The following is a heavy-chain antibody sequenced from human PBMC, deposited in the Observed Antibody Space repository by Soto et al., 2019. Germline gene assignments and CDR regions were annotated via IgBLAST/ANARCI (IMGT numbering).Heavy chain of an antibody. D-gene: IGHD3-22*01. CDR2: IYYSGST. Sequence: QVQLQESGPGLVKPSQTLSLTCTVSGGSISSGGYYWSWIRQHPGKGLEWIGYIYYSGSTYYNPSPKSPLTISVDPSKNQFSLKLSSVTAADTAVYYCARGRWLSPLDYWGQGTLVTVSS. CDR1: GGSISSGGYY. J-gene: IGHJ4*02. V-gene: IGHV4-31*01. CDR3: ARGRWLSPLDY.